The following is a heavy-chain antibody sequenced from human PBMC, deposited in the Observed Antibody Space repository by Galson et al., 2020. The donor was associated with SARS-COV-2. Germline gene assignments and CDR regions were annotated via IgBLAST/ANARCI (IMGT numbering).Heavy chain of an antibody. Sequence: GGSLRLSCTTSGFTFSNSAMHWVRQASAKGLEWLGRIRNRANNYATAYAASLKGRFTISRDDAKNMAYLQMNSLKTEDTAVYYCTRVPPDRNWFWDAFDIWGQGTMVTVSS. CDR1: GFTFSNSA. J-gene: IGHJ3*02. V-gene: IGHV3-73*01. CDR3: TRVPPDRNWFWDAFDI. D-gene: IGHD3-9*01. CDR2: IRNRANNYAT.